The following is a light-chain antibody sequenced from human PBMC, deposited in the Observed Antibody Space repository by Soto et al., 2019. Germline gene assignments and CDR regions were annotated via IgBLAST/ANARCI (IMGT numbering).Light chain of an antibody. CDR1: QSVSSY. CDR2: GAS. J-gene: IGKJ1*01. V-gene: IGKV3-15*01. CDR3: QQYYNWPRT. Sequence: EIVMTQSPATLSVSPGERATLSCRASQSVSSYLAWYQQKPGQAPRLLIYGASTRATGITDRFSGSGSGTEFTLSISSLQTEDFAVYYCQQYYNWPRTFGQGTKVDIK.